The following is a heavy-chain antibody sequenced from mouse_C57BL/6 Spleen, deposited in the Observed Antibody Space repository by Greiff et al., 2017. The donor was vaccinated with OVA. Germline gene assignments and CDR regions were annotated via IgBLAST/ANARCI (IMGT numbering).Heavy chain of an antibody. CDR3: ARDQGDGYLWYFDV. CDR2: INYDGSST. D-gene: IGHD2-3*01. J-gene: IGHJ1*03. V-gene: IGHV5-16*01. Sequence: DVKLVESEGGLVQPGSSMKLSCTASGFTFSDYYMAWVRQVPEKGLEWVANINYDGSSTYYLDSLKSRFIISRDNAKNILYLQMRSLKSEDTATYYCARDQGDGYLWYFDVWGTGTTVTVSS. CDR1: GFTFSDYY.